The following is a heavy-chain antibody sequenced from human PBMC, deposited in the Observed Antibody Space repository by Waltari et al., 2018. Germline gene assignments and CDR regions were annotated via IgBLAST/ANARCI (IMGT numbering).Heavy chain of an antibody. CDR1: GFTFSRFG. Sequence: QVQLVESGGGVVQPGMSLRLSCSASGFTFSRFGMPWVRQAPGKGLEWVAVIWHDGSNEYYVDSVKGRFTISRDNSKNTLYLQMNSLRAEDSAVYYCASQSTTLFDYWGQGTLVTVSS. V-gene: IGHV3-33*01. J-gene: IGHJ4*02. CDR2: IWHDGSNE. D-gene: IGHD2-15*01. CDR3: ASQSTTLFDY.